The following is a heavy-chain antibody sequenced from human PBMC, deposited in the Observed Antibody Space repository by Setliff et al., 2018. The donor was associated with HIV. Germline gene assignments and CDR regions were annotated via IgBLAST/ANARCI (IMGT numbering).Heavy chain of an antibody. J-gene: IGHJ4*02. D-gene: IGHD3-10*01. Sequence: PSETLSLTCTVSGGSIGSSSYYWAWIRQPPGKGLEWIGRIGSKANSYATAYAASVKGRFTTSREDSKNTAYLQMNSLKTEDTAVYYCAKDKGQKYADYWGQGTVVTVSS. CDR1: GGSIGSSSY. V-gene: IGHV3-73*01. CDR3: AKDKGQKYADY. CDR2: IGSKANSYAT.